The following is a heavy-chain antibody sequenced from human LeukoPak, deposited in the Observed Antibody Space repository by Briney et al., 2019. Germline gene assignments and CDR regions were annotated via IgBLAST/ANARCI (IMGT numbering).Heavy chain of an antibody. CDR2: ISAYNGNT. V-gene: IGHV1-18*01. J-gene: IGHJ3*02. CDR1: GYTFTSYG. CDR3: ARAGHIVVVTAIPPDAFDI. D-gene: IGHD2-21*02. Sequence: ASVKVSCKASGYTFTSYGISWVRQAPGQGLEWMGWISAYNGNTNYAQKLQGRVTMTTDTSTSTAYMELRSPRSDDTAVYYCARAGHIVVVTAIPPDAFDIWGQGTMVTVSS.